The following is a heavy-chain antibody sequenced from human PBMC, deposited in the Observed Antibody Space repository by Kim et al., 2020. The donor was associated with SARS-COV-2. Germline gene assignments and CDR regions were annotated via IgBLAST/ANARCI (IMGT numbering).Heavy chain of an antibody. J-gene: IGHJ4*02. Sequence: KSRVTISVDKSKNQFSLKLSSVTAADTAVYYCARTYLGYCSSTSCYVFDYWGQGTLVTVSS. V-gene: IGHV4-4*02. CDR3: ARTYLGYCSSTSCYVFDY. D-gene: IGHD2-2*01.